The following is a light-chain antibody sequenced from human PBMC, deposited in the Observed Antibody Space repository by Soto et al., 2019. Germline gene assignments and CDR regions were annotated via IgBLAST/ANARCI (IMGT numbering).Light chain of an antibody. V-gene: IGKV1-5*03. Sequence: DIQMTQSPSTLSASAGDRVTITCRASQNILTSLAWYQQKPGKAPNLLIYKASTLHSGVPFRFSGSGSETEFTLTITSLQPEDFATYYCQQYNNYTWTFGQGTKVENK. CDR1: QNILTS. CDR2: KAS. J-gene: IGKJ1*01. CDR3: QQYNNYTWT.